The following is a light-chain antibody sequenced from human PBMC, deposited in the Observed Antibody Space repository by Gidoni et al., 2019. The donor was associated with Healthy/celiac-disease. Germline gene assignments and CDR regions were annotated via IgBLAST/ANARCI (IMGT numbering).Light chain of an antibody. CDR3: QQSYTTPWT. Sequence: DIHMTQSPASLSASVGDRVTISCRAGQSISSFLSWYHQKPGNAPKLLIYAASSLQSGVPSRFSGSGSGTDFTLTISSLQPEDFATYYCQQSYTTPWTFGQGTKVEIK. J-gene: IGKJ1*01. CDR1: QSISSF. V-gene: IGKV1-39*01. CDR2: AAS.